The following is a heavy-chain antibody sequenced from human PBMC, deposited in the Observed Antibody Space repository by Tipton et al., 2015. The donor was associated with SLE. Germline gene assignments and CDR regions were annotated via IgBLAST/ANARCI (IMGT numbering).Heavy chain of an antibody. J-gene: IGHJ4*02. CDR2: IYDTGSS. CDR1: GGSISSSGYY. V-gene: IGHV4-39*02. CDR3: ARMGNIAYYFDY. Sequence: TLSLTCTVSGGSISSSGYYWVWIRQPPGKGLEWVGSIYDTGSSYYNPSLESRVTISAATSKNPFSLKLSSVTAADTAVYYCARMGNIAYYFDYWGQGTLVTVSS. D-gene: IGHD2/OR15-2a*01.